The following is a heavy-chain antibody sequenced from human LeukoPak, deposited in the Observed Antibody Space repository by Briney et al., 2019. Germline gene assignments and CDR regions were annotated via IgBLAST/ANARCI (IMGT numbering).Heavy chain of an antibody. CDR1: GGTFSSYA. J-gene: IGHJ3*02. CDR2: IIPIFGTA. V-gene: IGHV1-69*06. CDR3: ARAAINNILRYFDWLRDDAFDI. D-gene: IGHD3-9*01. Sequence: GSSVKVSCKASGGTFSSYAISWVRQAPGQGLEWMGGIIPIFGTANYAQKFQGRVTITADKSTSTAYMELSSLRSEDTAVYYCARAAINNILRYFDWLRDDAFDIWGQGTMVTVSS.